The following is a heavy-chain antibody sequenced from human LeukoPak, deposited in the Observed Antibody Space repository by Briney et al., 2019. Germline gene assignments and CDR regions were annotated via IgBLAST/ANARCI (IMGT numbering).Heavy chain of an antibody. J-gene: IGHJ3*02. Sequence: GGSLTLSCAASGFTFSSYSMNWVRQAPGKGLEWVSSISSSSSYIYYADSVKGRFTISRDNAKNSLYLQMNSLRAEDTAVYYCARDLRITIFGVVTPGAFDIWGQGTMVTVSS. CDR2: ISSSSSYI. V-gene: IGHV3-21*01. CDR3: ARDLRITIFGVVTPGAFDI. D-gene: IGHD3-3*01. CDR1: GFTFSSYS.